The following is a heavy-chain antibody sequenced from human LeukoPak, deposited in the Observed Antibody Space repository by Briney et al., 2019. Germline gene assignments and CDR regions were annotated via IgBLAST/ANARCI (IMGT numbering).Heavy chain of an antibody. V-gene: IGHV3-15*01. CDR2: IRSKAYGGTT. CDR1: GLTLSSAW. D-gene: IGHD3-10*01. J-gene: IGHJ5*02. Sequence: PGGSLRLSCAASGLTLSSAWMTWVRLAPGRGLEWVGRIRSKAYGGTTDYAEPVKGRFIISRDDSENTVYLQMNSLKTEDTGDYYCTTVGVYYYDHWGQGTRVTVSS. CDR3: TTVGVYYYDH.